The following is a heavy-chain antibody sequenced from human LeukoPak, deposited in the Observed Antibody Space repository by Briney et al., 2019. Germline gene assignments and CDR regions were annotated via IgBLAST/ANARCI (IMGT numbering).Heavy chain of an antibody. Sequence: PGGSLRLPCAASGFTFNNYAMNWVRQAPGKGLEWVSHISPSGDSTYYADSVKGRFIISRDSSKNTLSLQMNSLRAEDTAVYYCAKIPKGGYFDYWGQGTLVTVSS. J-gene: IGHJ4*02. CDR3: AKIPKGGYFDY. V-gene: IGHV3-23*01. D-gene: IGHD6-13*01. CDR2: ISPSGDST. CDR1: GFTFNNYA.